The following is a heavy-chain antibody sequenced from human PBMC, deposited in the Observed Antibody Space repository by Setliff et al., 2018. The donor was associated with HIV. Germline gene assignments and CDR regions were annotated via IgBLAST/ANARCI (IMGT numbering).Heavy chain of an antibody. D-gene: IGHD2-15*01. CDR2: INHSGRT. CDR1: GGSLSGYH. V-gene: IGHV4-34*01. CDR3: ARVSITYWYSIPTFYYYYMDV. J-gene: IGHJ6*03. Sequence: ASETLSLTCAVYGGSLSGYHWNWIRQPPGKGLEWIGEINHSGRTNYNPSLKSRVTTSVDTSKNQFFLKLRSVTAADTAMYYCARVSITYWYSIPTFYYYYMDVWGKGTKVTVSS.